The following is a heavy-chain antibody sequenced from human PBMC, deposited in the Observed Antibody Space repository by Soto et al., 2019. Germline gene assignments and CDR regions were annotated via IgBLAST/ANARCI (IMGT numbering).Heavy chain of an antibody. Sequence: QVQLVESGGGVVQPGRSLRLSCAASGFTFSSYAMHWVRQAPGKGLEWVAVISYDGSNKYYADSVKGRFTISRDNSKNTLYLQMNSLRAEDTAVYYCARDQSGIRHFDYWGQGTLVTVSS. CDR2: ISYDGSNK. CDR1: GFTFSSYA. V-gene: IGHV3-30-3*01. J-gene: IGHJ4*02. CDR3: ARDQSGIRHFDY. D-gene: IGHD1-20*01.